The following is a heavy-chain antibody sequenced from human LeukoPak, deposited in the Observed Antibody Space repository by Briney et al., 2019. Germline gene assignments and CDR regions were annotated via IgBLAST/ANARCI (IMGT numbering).Heavy chain of an antibody. J-gene: IGHJ4*02. V-gene: IGHV4-34*01. Sequence: PSETLSLTCAVCGGSFSGYYWSWIRQPPGKGLEWIGEINHSGSTNYNPSLKSRVTISVDTSKNQFSLKLSSVTAADTAVYYCARSSGALDCWGQGTLVTVSS. CDR1: GGSFSGYY. D-gene: IGHD3-10*01. CDR3: ARSSGALDC. CDR2: INHSGST.